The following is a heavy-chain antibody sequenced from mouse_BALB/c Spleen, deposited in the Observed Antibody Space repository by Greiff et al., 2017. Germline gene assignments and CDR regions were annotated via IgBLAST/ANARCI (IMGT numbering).Heavy chain of an antibody. CDR3: TRSGSYAMDY. J-gene: IGHJ4*01. V-gene: IGHV1S22*01. D-gene: IGHD3-2*02. CDR2: IYPGSGST. CDR1: GYTFTSYW. Sequence: LQQPGSELVRPGASVKLSCKASGYTFTSYWMHWVKQRPGQGLEWIGNIYPGSGSTNYEEKFKSKATLTVDTSSSTAYMQLSSLTSEDSAVYYCTRSGSYAMDYWGQGTSVTVSS.